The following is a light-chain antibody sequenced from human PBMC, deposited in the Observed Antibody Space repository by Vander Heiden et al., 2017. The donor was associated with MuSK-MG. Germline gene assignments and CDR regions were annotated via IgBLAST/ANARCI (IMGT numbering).Light chain of an antibody. Sequence: DVQMTQSPSSLSASVGDTVTITCRASQGISSYVNWYQQKEGKAPKVLIYTASRLQSGVPLRFSGSGSGTDFVLTIRSLQPEDVATYFCEQSYTYPYTFGEGTKVDIK. CDR1: QGISSY. V-gene: IGKV1-39*01. CDR2: TAS. CDR3: EQSYTYPYT. J-gene: IGKJ4*01.